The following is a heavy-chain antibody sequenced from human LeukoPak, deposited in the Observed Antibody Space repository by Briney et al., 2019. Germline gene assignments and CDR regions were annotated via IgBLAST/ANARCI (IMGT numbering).Heavy chain of an antibody. V-gene: IGHV3-7*01. CDR3: ASGSLWSGILDY. CDR2: IKPDGGEK. J-gene: IGHJ4*02. D-gene: IGHD3-3*01. CDR1: GFTFSSYM. Sequence: PGGSLRLSCAASGFTFSSYMMTWVRQAPGKGLEWVANIKPDGGEKFYVDSVRGRFTISRDNAKNSLYLQMNSLRAEDTAVYYCASGSLWSGILDYWGQGTLVTVSS.